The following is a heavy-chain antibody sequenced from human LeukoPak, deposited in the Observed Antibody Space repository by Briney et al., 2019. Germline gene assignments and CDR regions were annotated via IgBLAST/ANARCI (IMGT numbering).Heavy chain of an antibody. V-gene: IGHV3-74*01. D-gene: IGHD6-13*01. CDR3: ARDFRYSSSWFDYYYGMDV. J-gene: IGHJ6*02. Sequence: GGSLRLSCAASGLTFSSYWMHWVRQAPGKGLVWVSRINSDGSSTSYADSVKGRFTISRDNAKNTLYLQMNSLRAEDTAVYYCARDFRYSSSWFDYYYGMDVWGQGTTVTVSS. CDR1: GLTFSSYW. CDR2: INSDGSST.